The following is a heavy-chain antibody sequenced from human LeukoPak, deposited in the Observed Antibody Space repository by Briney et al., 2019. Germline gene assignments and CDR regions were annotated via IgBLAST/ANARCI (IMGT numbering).Heavy chain of an antibody. CDR1: GFTLSSYA. Sequence: PGGSVRLSCAASGFTLSSYAMSWVRQAPGKGLEWVSSISASGGSTNYADSVKGRFTISRDNSKNTVYLQMNSLRAEDTAVYYCAKVMKGSERLTMVRGVIIKTAGLYYMDVWGKGTTVTVSS. CDR3: AKVMKGSERLTMVRGVIIKTAGLYYMDV. J-gene: IGHJ6*03. D-gene: IGHD3-10*01. V-gene: IGHV3-23*01. CDR2: ISASGGST.